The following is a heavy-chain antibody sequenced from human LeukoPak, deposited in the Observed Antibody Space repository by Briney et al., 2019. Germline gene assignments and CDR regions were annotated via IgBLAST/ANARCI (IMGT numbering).Heavy chain of an antibody. CDR1: GGSISSYY. V-gene: IGHV4-59*12. CDR3: ARDSLMGALPFDI. D-gene: IGHD1-26*01. CDR2: IYYSGST. J-gene: IGHJ3*02. Sequence: SETLSLTCTVSGGSISSYYWSWIRQPPGKGLEWIGYIYYSGSTNYNPSLKSRVTISVDTSKNQFSLKLSSVTAADTAVYYCARDSLMGALPFDIWGQGTMVTVSS.